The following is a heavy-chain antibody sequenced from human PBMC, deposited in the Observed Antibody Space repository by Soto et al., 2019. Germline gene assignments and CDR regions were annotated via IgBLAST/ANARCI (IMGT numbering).Heavy chain of an antibody. CDR3: AKVGYDTYGYYLRSLDY. CDR1: GFTFSTNA. Sequence: LSLSCAASGFTFSTNAMSWVRQAPGMGLEFVSLISGSGNTIYYADSVKGRFTISRDNSKNTVSLQMNSLRAEDTAVYYCAKVGYDTYGYYLRSLDYWGQGTLVTVSS. CDR2: ISGSGNTI. D-gene: IGHD3-3*01. J-gene: IGHJ4*02. V-gene: IGHV3-23*01.